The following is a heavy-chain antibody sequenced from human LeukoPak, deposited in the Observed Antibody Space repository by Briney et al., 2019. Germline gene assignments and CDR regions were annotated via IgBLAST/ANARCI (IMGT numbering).Heavy chain of an antibody. Sequence: ASVKVSCKASGYTFTGYYMHWVRQAPGQGLEWMGWINPNSGGTNSAQRFQGRVAMTRDTSISTAYMELSRLRSDDTAVYYCARVGSDSSGWRRFDYWGQGTLVTVSS. CDR1: GYTFTGYY. CDR2: INPNSGGT. V-gene: IGHV1-2*02. J-gene: IGHJ4*02. D-gene: IGHD6-19*01. CDR3: ARVGSDSSGWRRFDY.